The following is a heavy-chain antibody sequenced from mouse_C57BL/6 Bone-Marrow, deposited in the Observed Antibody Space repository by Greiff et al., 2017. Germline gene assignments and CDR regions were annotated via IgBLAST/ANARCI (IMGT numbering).Heavy chain of an antibody. V-gene: IGHV1-84*01. Sequence: QVQLQQSGPELVKPGASVKISCKASGYTFTDYYINWVKQRPGQGLEWIGWIYPGGGNTKYNEKFKGKATLTVDTSSSTAYMQLSSLTSEDSAVYFCARGGIYYGNYIYAMDYWGQGTSVTVSS. CDR1: GYTFTDYY. CDR3: ARGGIYYGNYIYAMDY. J-gene: IGHJ4*01. D-gene: IGHD2-1*01. CDR2: IYPGGGNT.